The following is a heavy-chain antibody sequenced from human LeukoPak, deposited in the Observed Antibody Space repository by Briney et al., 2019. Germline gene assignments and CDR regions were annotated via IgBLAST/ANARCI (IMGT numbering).Heavy chain of an antibody. D-gene: IGHD5-18*01. CDR2: IEQDGGKK. J-gene: IGHJ4*02. Sequence: PGGSLRLSCAASGFTFSSYWMSWVRQAPRKGLEWVADIEQDGGKKYYVDSVKGRFTISRDNAKNSLYLQMNSLRAEDTAVYYCANTPQTMVTNFDYWGQGTLVTVSS. CDR1: GFTFSSYW. CDR3: ANTPQTMVTNFDY. V-gene: IGHV3-7*05.